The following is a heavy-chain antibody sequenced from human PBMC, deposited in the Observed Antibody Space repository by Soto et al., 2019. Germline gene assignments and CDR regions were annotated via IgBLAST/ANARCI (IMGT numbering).Heavy chain of an antibody. Sequence: QVQLVQSGAEVKKPGASVKVSCKASGYTFTSYGISWVRQAPGQGREWMGWISAYNGNTNYAQNLQGRVTMTTDTSTSTAYMELRSLRSDDTAVYYCAKVTIAVQLYGMDVWGQGTTVTVSS. CDR1: GYTFTSYG. CDR3: AKVTIAVQLYGMDV. V-gene: IGHV1-18*01. J-gene: IGHJ6*02. CDR2: ISAYNGNT. D-gene: IGHD6-19*01.